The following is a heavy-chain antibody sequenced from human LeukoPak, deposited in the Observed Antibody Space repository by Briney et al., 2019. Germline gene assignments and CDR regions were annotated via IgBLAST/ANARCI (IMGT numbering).Heavy chain of an antibody. J-gene: IGHJ6*02. V-gene: IGHV3-13*01. Sequence: GGSLRLSCAPSGFTFSNYDMHWAPDARERGGECGSAFYTAGDTHYSGSVKGRVATSRENANNSFYLQMNNLRAGDTAVYYCAGGSCSSSSCYERLNGLDVWGQGTPVTVSS. D-gene: IGHD2-2*01. CDR1: GFTFSNYD. CDR2: FYTAGDT. CDR3: AGGSCSSSSCYERLNGLDV.